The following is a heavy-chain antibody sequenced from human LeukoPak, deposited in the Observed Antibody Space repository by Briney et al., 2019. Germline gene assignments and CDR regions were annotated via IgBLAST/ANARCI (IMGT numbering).Heavy chain of an antibody. CDR3: ARDLGGSYGGGGAFDI. V-gene: IGHV3-23*01. D-gene: IGHD1-26*01. Sequence: GGSLRLSCATSGFTFSSSAMSWVRQPPGKGLAWVSTISGSGGGTYYADSVEGRFTISRDNAKNSLYLQMNSLRAEDTAVYYCARDLGGSYGGGGAFDIWGQGTMVTVSS. CDR2: ISGSGGGT. J-gene: IGHJ3*02. CDR1: GFTFSSSA.